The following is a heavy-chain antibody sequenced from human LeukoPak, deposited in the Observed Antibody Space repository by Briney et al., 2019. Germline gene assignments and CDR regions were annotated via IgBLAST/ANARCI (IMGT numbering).Heavy chain of an antibody. J-gene: IGHJ3*02. Sequence: PGGSLRLSCAASGFTFSSYWMSWVRQAPGKGLEWVANIKQDESEKYYVDSVKGRFTISRDNSKNTLYLQMNSLRAEDTAVYYCAKTIGEWELPFGPDAFDIWGQGTMVTVSS. V-gene: IGHV3-7*01. CDR1: GFTFSSYW. CDR2: IKQDESEK. D-gene: IGHD1-26*01. CDR3: AKTIGEWELPFGPDAFDI.